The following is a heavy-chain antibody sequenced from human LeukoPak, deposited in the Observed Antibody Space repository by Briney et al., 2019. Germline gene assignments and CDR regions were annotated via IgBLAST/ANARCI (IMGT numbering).Heavy chain of an antibody. CDR3: ARDALRIQYYYGSGSSNWFDP. D-gene: IGHD3-10*01. CDR2: INHSGSA. Sequence: SETLSLTCAVYGGSFSGDYWSWIRQPPGKGLEWIGEINHSGSANYNPSLKSRVTISVDTSKNQFSLKLSSVTAADTAVYYCARDALRIQYYYGSGSSNWFDPWGQGTLVTVSS. J-gene: IGHJ5*02. V-gene: IGHV4-34*01. CDR1: GGSFSGDY.